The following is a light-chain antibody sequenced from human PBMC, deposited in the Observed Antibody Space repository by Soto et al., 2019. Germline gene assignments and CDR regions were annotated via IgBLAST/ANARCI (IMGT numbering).Light chain of an antibody. CDR3: QQFSSYPLT. Sequence: EFVLAQSPGTLSLSPGERATLSCRASQTVRNNYLAWYQQKPGQAPRLLIYDASSRATGIPDRFSGGGSGTDFTLTISRLEPEDFAVYYRQQFSSYPLTVGGGTKVDIK. V-gene: IGKV3-20*01. CDR1: QTVRNNY. CDR2: DAS. J-gene: IGKJ4*01.